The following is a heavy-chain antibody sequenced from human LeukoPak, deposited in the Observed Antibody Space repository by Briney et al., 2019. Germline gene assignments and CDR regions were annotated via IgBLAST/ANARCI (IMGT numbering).Heavy chain of an antibody. V-gene: IGHV4-39*01. J-gene: IGHJ4*02. CDR1: GGSISSSSYY. Sequence: SETLSLTCTVSGGSISSSSYYWGWIRQPPGKGLGWIGSIYYSGSTYYNPSLKSRVTISVDTSKNQFSLKLSSVTAADTAVYYCARPRMRTNYFDYWGQGTLVTVSS. CDR2: IYYSGST. D-gene: IGHD2-8*01. CDR3: ARPRMRTNYFDY.